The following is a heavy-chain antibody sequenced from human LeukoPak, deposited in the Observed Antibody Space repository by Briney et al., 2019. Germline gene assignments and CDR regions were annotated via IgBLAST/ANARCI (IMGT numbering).Heavy chain of an antibody. CDR2: INPSGGST. CDR3: ARDSSLYDFWSGPDY. J-gene: IGHJ4*02. V-gene: IGHV1-46*03. CDR1: GYTFTSYY. Sequence: GASVKVSCKASGYTFTSYYMHWVRQAPGPGLEWMGIINPSGGSTSYAQKFQGRVTMTMDTSTSTVYMELSSLRSEDTAVYYCARDSSLYDFWSGPDYWGQGTLVTVSS. D-gene: IGHD3-3*01.